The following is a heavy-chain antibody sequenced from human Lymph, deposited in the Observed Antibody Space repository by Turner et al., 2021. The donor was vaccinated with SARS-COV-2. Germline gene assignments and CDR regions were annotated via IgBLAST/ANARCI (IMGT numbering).Heavy chain of an antibody. CDR3: ARVKGYNGYDLRYYYGMDV. Sequence: QVQLVESGGGVVQPGRSLRLSCAASGFNFSSYGMPWVRQAPGKGLEWVAVIWYDGSNKYYADSVKGRFTISRDNSKNTLYLQMNSLRAEDTAVYYCARVKGYNGYDLRYYYGMDVWGQGTTVTVSS. V-gene: IGHV3-33*01. D-gene: IGHD5-12*01. J-gene: IGHJ6*02. CDR1: GFNFSSYG. CDR2: IWYDGSNK.